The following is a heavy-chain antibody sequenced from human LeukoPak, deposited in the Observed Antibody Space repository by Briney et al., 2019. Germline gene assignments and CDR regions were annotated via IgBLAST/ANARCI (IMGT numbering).Heavy chain of an antibody. J-gene: IGHJ4*02. Sequence: GGSLRLSCAASGFTFSTYSMHWVRQAPGKGLEWVSFISTSYSTIYADSVKGRFTISRDNAKNSVYLQMNSLRAEDTAVYYCARSHYYLDSWGPGTLVTVSS. CDR3: ARSHYYLDS. CDR1: GFTFSTYS. CDR2: ISTSYSTI. V-gene: IGHV3-48*01.